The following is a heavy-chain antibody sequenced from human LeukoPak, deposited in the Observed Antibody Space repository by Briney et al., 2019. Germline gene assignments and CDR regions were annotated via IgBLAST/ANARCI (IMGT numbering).Heavy chain of an antibody. D-gene: IGHD2/OR15-2a*01. Sequence: PSETLSLTCTVSGVSIESRGYAWTWIRQPPGKGLEWIGHISYSGDTDYKSSLKGRITISLDTSKNQFSLKLTSVTAADTAVYYCARDFLQTSSPDAFDIWGQGTMLTVSS. J-gene: IGHJ3*02. CDR2: ISYSGDT. V-gene: IGHV4-31*03. CDR3: ARDFLQTSSPDAFDI. CDR1: GVSIESRGYA.